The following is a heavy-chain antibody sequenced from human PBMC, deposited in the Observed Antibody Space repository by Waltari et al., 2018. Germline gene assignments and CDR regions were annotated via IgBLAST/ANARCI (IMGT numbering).Heavy chain of an antibody. D-gene: IGHD3-22*01. J-gene: IGHJ5*02. CDR3: AKDRGYGWFDP. V-gene: IGHV3-23*03. CDR2: IYSGGST. Sequence: EVQLLESGGGLVQPGGSLRLSCAASGFTFSSYAMSWVRQAPGKGLEWVSVIYSGGSTYYADSVKGRFTISRDNSKNTLYLQMNSLRAEDTAVYYCAKDRGYGWFDPWGQGTLVTVSS. CDR1: GFTFSSYA.